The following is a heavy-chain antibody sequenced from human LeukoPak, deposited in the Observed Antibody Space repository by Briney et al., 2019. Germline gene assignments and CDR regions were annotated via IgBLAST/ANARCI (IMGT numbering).Heavy chain of an antibody. Sequence: GGSLRLSCAASGFTFSNAWMSWVRQAPGKGLEWVAGIKSKTDGGTTDYAAPVKGRFTISRDDSKNTLYLQMNSLKTEDTAVYYCTTDLRALYCSSTSCSAYWGQGTLVTVSS. J-gene: IGHJ4*02. CDR3: TTDLRALYCSSTSCSAY. V-gene: IGHV3-15*01. CDR2: IKSKTDGGTT. D-gene: IGHD2-2*01. CDR1: GFTFSNAW.